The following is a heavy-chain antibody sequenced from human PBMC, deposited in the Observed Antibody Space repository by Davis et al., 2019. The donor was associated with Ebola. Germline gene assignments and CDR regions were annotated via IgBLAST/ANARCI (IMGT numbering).Heavy chain of an antibody. CDR3: ARDIGYSFGSGSYSKYDY. Sequence: AASVKVSCKASGYSFKNYAISWVRQAPGQGLEWMGMTHPASTYTTYAQRFQGRITVTTDTSTSTAYMELRSLRSDDTAVYYCARDIGYSFGSGSYSKYDYWGQGTLVTVSS. CDR1: GYSFKNYA. D-gene: IGHD3-10*01. CDR2: THPASTYT. J-gene: IGHJ4*02. V-gene: IGHV1-18*01.